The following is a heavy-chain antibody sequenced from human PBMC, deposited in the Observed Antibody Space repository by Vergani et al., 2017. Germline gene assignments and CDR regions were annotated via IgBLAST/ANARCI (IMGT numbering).Heavy chain of an antibody. CDR3: ARSGLSITIFGVVTPPYYYYMDV. CDR2: IYYSGST. J-gene: IGHJ6*03. D-gene: IGHD3-3*01. V-gene: IGHV4-31*03. CDR1: GGSISSGGYY. Sequence: QVQLQESGPGLVKPSQTLSLTCTVSGGSISSGGYYWSWIRQHPGKGLEWIGYIYYSGSTNYNPSLKSRVTISVDTSKNQFSLKLSSVTAADTAVYYCARSGLSITIFGVVTPPYYYYMDVWGKGTTVTVSS.